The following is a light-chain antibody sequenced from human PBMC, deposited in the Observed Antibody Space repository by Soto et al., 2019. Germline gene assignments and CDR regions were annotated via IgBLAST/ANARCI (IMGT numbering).Light chain of an antibody. V-gene: IGKV3-20*01. CDR1: QNIAGSH. Sequence: EIVLTQSPGTLSLSPGDRATVSCRASQNIAGSHLAWYQQKPGQAPRLLISGASSRATGIPDRFSGSGSGTDFTLTINRLEPEDCAEYYCQQYGSSPGTFGQGTKLEIK. CDR2: GAS. J-gene: IGKJ2*01. CDR3: QQYGSSPGT.